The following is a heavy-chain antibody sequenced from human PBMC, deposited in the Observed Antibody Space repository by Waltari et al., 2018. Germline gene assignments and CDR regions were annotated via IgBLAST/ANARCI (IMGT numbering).Heavy chain of an antibody. CDR3: ARRVNGSGSYKALYFDY. CDR1: GGSISSGGYY. V-gene: IGHV4-31*03. J-gene: IGHJ4*02. D-gene: IGHD3-10*01. CDR2: IYYSGST. Sequence: QVQLQESGPGLVKPSQTLSLTCTVSGGSISSGGYYWSWIRQHPGKGLEWIGYIYYSGSTYYNPSLKGRVTISVDTSKNQFSLKLSSVTAADTAVYYCARRVNGSGSYKALYFDYWGQGTLVTVSS.